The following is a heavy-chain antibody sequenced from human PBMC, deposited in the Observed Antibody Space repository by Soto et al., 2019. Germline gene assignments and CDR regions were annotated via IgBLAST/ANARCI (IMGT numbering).Heavy chain of an antibody. D-gene: IGHD1-26*01. CDR2: INPKTAAT. CDR3: ARIKWGLNYYNGMAV. V-gene: IGHV1-2*02. J-gene: IGHJ6*02. CDR1: GYSFSDYF. Sequence: QVQLVQSGAEVKKSGASVKVSCKPSGYSFSDYFIRWVRQAPGQGLEWVAWINPKTAATNYAKKFQGRVSLTWDTSPTTAYMELTRLRPDDTAVYYCARIKWGLNYYNGMAVWGQGTTVIVSS.